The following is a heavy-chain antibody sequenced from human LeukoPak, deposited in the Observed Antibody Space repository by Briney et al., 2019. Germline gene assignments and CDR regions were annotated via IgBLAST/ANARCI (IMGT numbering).Heavy chain of an antibody. CDR3: AKDRGSWFALFDS. D-gene: IGHD6-13*01. Sequence: GGSLRLSCAASGFTFSSSAMSWVRQAPGKGLEWVSGIRGSGAITYYADSVKGRFTISRDNSKSTLFLHMNSLRAEDTAVYYCAKDRGSWFALFDSWGQGTLVTVSS. J-gene: IGHJ4*02. V-gene: IGHV3-23*01. CDR1: GFTFSSSA. CDR2: IRGSGAIT.